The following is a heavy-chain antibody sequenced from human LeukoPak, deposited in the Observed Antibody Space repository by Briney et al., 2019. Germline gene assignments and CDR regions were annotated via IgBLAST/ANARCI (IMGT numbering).Heavy chain of an antibody. V-gene: IGHV1-46*01. D-gene: IGHD2-15*01. J-gene: IGHJ6*02. Sequence: ASVKVSCKASGYTFTNYYTHWVRQAPGQGLEWMGMINPSGGSTTYAQKFQGRVTMTRDTSTSTVYMDLSSLRSEDMALYYCARTAVVVVGATGMDVWGQGTTVTVSS. CDR2: INPSGGST. CDR1: GYTFTNYY. CDR3: ARTAVVVVGATGMDV.